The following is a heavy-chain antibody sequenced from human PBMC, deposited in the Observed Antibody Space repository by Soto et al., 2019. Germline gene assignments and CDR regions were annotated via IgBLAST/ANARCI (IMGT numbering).Heavy chain of an antibody. CDR3: ARIFRFPGAFDI. Sequence: GGSLRLSCAASGFTFSSYSMNWVRQAPGKGLEWVSSISSSSSYIYYADSVKGRFTISRDNAKNSLYLQMNSLRAEDTAVYYCARIFRFPGAFDIWGQGTMVTVSS. J-gene: IGHJ3*02. CDR2: ISSSSSYI. CDR1: GFTFSSYS. V-gene: IGHV3-21*01.